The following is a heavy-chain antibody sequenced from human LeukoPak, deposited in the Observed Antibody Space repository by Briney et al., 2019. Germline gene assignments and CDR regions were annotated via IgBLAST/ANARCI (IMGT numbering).Heavy chain of an antibody. V-gene: IGHV3-30-3*01. D-gene: IGHD1-26*01. J-gene: IGHJ4*02. CDR2: ISYDGSNK. CDR1: GLTFSSYA. Sequence: GRSLRLSCAASGLTFSSYAMHWVRQAPGKGLEWVAVISYDGSNKYYADSVKGRFTISRDNSKNTLYLQMNSLRAEDTAVYYCARDGRYSSSVYFDYWGQGTLVTVSS. CDR3: ARDGRYSSSVYFDY.